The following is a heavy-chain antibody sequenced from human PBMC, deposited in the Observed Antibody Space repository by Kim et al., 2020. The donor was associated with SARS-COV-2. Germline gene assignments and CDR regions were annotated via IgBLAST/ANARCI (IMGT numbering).Heavy chain of an antibody. CDR1: GYTFTAYA. Sequence: ASVKVSCRASGYTFTAYALNWVRQAPGQGLEWLGWINTDTKKPTYSQGLTGRFVFSSDTSVTTAYLHITSLKAEDTGVYYCATRTSVIEDYYNGMDAWGQGTTVTVSS. V-gene: IGHV7-4-1*02. CDR3: ATRTSVIEDYYNGMDA. J-gene: IGHJ6*01. D-gene: IGHD3-16*02. CDR2: INTDTKKP.